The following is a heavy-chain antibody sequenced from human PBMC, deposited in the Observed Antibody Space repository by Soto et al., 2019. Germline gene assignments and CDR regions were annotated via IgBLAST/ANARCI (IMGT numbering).Heavy chain of an antibody. D-gene: IGHD4-17*01. CDR1: GLTFSSYW. CDR2: IKSDGSST. Sequence: EVQLVESGGGLVQPGGSLRLSCAASGLTFSSYWMHWVRQAPGKGLVWVSRIKSDGSSTSYADSVKGRFTISRDNAKNTLYLQMNSLRDEDTAVYYCALSHTVTTDYWGQGTLVTVSS. V-gene: IGHV3-74*01. J-gene: IGHJ4*02. CDR3: ALSHTVTTDY.